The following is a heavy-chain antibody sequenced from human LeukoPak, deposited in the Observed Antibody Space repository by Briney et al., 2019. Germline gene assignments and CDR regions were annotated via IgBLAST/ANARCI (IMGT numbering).Heavy chain of an antibody. J-gene: IGHJ3*02. V-gene: IGHV4-4*07. CDR1: GFTFSASD. Sequence: GSLRLSCAASGFTFSASDMNWVRQTPGKGLEWIGRIYTSGSTNYNPSLKSRVTISVDTSKNQFSLKLSSVTAADTAVYYCARAYYDSSGLGAFDIWGQGTMVTVSS. CDR2: IYTSGST. D-gene: IGHD3-22*01. CDR3: ARAYYDSSGLGAFDI.